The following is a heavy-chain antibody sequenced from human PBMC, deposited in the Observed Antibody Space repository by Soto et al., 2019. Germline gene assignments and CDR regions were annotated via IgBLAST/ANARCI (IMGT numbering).Heavy chain of an antibody. Sequence: EVQLVQSGAEVKEPGESLKISCKGSGYSFTKYWIGWVRQRPGKGLEWMAIIYPDESDTRYSPSFQGQVTISADNSISTAYLQWSSLKASDTAMYYCVRMGFSGGGYLSYYYYGMDIWGQGTTVTVSS. CDR2: IYPDESDT. V-gene: IGHV5-51*03. J-gene: IGHJ6*02. CDR1: GYSFTKYW. D-gene: IGHD5-12*01. CDR3: VRMGFSGGGYLSYYYYGMDI.